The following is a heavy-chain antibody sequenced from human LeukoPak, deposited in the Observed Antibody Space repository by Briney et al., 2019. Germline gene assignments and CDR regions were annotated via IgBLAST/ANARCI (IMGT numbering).Heavy chain of an antibody. J-gene: IGHJ4*02. V-gene: IGHV3-23*01. CDR1: GFTFSSYA. CDR2: ITSSGGGT. D-gene: IGHD2-15*01. Sequence: GGSLRLSCAASGFTFSSYAMTWVRQAPGQGLEWVSAITSSGGGTYYADSVKGRFTISRDNSKNTLYLQMNSLRVDDTAVYYCAKYVVVTGTRQFDYWGQGTLVTVSS. CDR3: AKYVVVTGTRQFDY.